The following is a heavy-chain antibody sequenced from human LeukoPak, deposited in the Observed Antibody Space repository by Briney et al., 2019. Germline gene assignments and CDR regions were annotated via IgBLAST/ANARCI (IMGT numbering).Heavy chain of an antibody. J-gene: IGHJ4*02. CDR3: ARVSSPGIAVAGLGY. V-gene: IGHV3-74*01. CDR1: GFTFSSYW. CDR2: INSDGSST. D-gene: IGHD6-19*01. Sequence: QPGGTLRLSCAASGFTFSSYWMRWVRQAPGKGLVWVSRINSDGSSTSYADSVKGRFTISRDNAKNTLYLQMNSLRAEETAVYYCARVSSPGIAVAGLGYWGQGALVIVA.